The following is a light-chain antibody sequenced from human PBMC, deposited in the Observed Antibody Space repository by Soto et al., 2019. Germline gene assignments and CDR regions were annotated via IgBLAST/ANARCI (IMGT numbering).Light chain of an antibody. Sequence: LTKPRSVSGSPGQSVTISCTGTSSDVGGYNYVSWYQQHPGKAPKLMIYDVGKRPSGVPDRFSGSKSDNTASLTISGLQTEDEADYYCCSYAGRYTYVFGTGTKVTVL. J-gene: IGLJ1*01. CDR2: DVG. V-gene: IGLV2-11*01. CDR3: CSYAGRYTYV. CDR1: SSDVGGYNY.